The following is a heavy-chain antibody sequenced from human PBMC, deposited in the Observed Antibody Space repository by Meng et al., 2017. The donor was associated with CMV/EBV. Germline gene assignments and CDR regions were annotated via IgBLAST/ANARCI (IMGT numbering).Heavy chain of an antibody. J-gene: IGHJ5*02. CDR3: ARPTAGYSYGLVIRNNWFDP. Sequence: GESLKISCAASGFTFSGSAMHWVRQASGKGLEWVGRIRSKANSYATAYAASVKGRFTISRDDSKNTAYLQMNSLRAEDTAVYYCARPTAGYSYGLVIRNNWFDPWGQGTLVTVSS. CDR2: IRSKANSYAT. V-gene: IGHV3-73*01. CDR1: GFTFSGSA. D-gene: IGHD5-18*01.